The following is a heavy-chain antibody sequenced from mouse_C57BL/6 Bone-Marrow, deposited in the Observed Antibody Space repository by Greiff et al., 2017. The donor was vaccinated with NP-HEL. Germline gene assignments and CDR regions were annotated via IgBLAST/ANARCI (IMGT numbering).Heavy chain of an antibody. CDR2: IYPGNSDT. CDR3: TRKIYYDYDAWFAY. Sequence: EVLLVESGTVLARPGASVKMSCKTSGYTFTSYWMHWVTQRPGPGLEWIGAIYPGNSDTSYHQKFKGKATLTAVPSARTAYMQLSSLTNEDAAVYYCTRKIYYDYDAWFAYWGQGTLVTVSA. V-gene: IGHV1-5*01. J-gene: IGHJ3*01. CDR1: GYTFTSYW. D-gene: IGHD2-4*01.